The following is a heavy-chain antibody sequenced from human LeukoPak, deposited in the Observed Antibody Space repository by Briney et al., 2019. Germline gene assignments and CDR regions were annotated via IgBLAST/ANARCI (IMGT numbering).Heavy chain of an antibody. Sequence: VGSLRLSCAASGFSFSSHWMHWVRQAPGKGLAWVSRVNSDGSEINYADSVKGRFTISRDNAKNTLYLQMNSLSVEDTAMYYCVRGHVAASDRHWDYGGQGSLATVSS. CDR1: GFSFSSHW. J-gene: IGHJ4*02. V-gene: IGHV3-74*01. D-gene: IGHD6-19*01. CDR2: VNSDGSEI. CDR3: VRGHVAASDRHWDY.